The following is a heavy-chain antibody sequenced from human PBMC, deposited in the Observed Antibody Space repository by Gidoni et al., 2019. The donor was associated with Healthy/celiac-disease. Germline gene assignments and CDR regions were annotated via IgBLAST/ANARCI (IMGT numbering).Heavy chain of an antibody. V-gene: IGHV3-30-3*01. J-gene: IGHJ4*02. D-gene: IGHD2-15*01. CDR2: ISYDGSSK. CDR3: ARGDTVVNGLSDY. Sequence: QVHLVESGGAVVQPGRSLRLSCAASGFTFSDYAMHWVRQAPGKGLEWVAVISYDGSSKYYADSVKGRFTISRDISKNTLYLRMNSLTAEDTAVYYCARGDTVVNGLSDYWGQGTLVTVSS. CDR1: GFTFSDYA.